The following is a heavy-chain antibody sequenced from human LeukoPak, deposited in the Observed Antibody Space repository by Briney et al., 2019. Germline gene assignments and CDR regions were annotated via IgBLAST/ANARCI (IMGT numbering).Heavy chain of an antibody. CDR1: GFTFSSYG. J-gene: IGHJ3*02. V-gene: IGHV3-30*18. D-gene: IGHD3-22*01. Sequence: GGSLRLSCAASGFTFSSYGMHWVRQAPGKGLEWVAVISYDGSNKYYADSVKGRFTISRDNSKNTLYLQMNSLRAEDTAVYYCAKLAITMIVVVINEAAFDIWGQGTMVTVSS. CDR3: AKLAITMIVVVINEAAFDI. CDR2: ISYDGSNK.